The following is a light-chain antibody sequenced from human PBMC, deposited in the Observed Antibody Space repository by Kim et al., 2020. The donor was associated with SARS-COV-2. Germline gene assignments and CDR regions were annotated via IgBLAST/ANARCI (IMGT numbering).Light chain of an antibody. J-gene: IGLJ1*01. Sequence: QSALTQPASVSGSPGQSITISCTGISSDVGAYDHVSWYQHHPGKAPKLMIYDVTKRPSGVSNRFSGSKSGKTASLIISGLQAEDEAEYYCSSYTIRGTFVFGMGTKVTVL. CDR3: SSYTIRGTFV. V-gene: IGLV2-14*03. CDR2: DVT. CDR1: SSDVGAYDH.